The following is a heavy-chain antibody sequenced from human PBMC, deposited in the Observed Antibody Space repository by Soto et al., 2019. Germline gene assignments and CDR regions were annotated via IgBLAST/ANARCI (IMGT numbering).Heavy chain of an antibody. V-gene: IGHV4-4*02. CDR1: GGSISISNW. CDR3: ARGGYYFYMAV. Sequence: QVQLQESGPGLVKPSETLSLTCAVSGGSISISNWWSWVRQTPGKGLEWIGQIHHSGSTNYSPSLTSRVTISVDKSKNQFSLKMISVTAADTAVYYCARGGYYFYMAVWGKGTTVTVSS. CDR2: IHHSGST. D-gene: IGHD1-26*01. J-gene: IGHJ6*03.